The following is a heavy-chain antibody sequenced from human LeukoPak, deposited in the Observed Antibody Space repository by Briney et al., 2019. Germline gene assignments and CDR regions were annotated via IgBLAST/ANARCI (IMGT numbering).Heavy chain of an antibody. D-gene: IGHD2-15*01. CDR1: GFTVSSNY. V-gene: IGHV3-53*01. Sequence: GGSLRLSCAASGFTVSSNYISWVRQAPGKRLEWVSVIYSGGSTYYADSVKGRFTISRENAKNSLYLQMNSLRAGDTAVYYCARLRGDCSGGSCYSGYFDYWGQGTLVTVSS. J-gene: IGHJ4*02. CDR3: ARLRGDCSGGSCYSGYFDY. CDR2: IYSGGST.